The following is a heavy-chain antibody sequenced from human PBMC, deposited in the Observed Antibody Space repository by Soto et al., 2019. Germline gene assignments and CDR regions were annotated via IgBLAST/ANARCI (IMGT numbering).Heavy chain of an antibody. J-gene: IGHJ4*02. CDR2: ISYDGSNK. V-gene: IGHV3-30-3*01. Sequence: QVQLVESGGGVVQPGRSLRLSCAASGFTFSSYAMHWVRQAPGKGLEWVAVISYDGSNKYYADSVKGRFTISRDNSKNTLYRQMDSLRAEDPAVDYGASDFPIDYWGQGTLVTVSA. CDR3: ASDFPIDY. CDR1: GFTFSSYA.